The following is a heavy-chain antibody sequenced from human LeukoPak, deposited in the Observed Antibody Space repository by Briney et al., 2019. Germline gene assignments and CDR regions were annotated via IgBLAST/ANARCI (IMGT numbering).Heavy chain of an antibody. J-gene: IGHJ4*02. CDR3: ARQGCSGGSCDRGFDY. D-gene: IGHD2-15*01. V-gene: IGHV5-51*01. CDR2: IYPGDSDT. Sequence: GESLKISCKGSGYSFTSYWIGWVRQMPGKGLEWMGIIYPGDSDTRYSPSFQGQVTISADKSISTAYLQWSSLEASDTAMYYCARQGCSGGSCDRGFDYWGQGTLVTVSS. CDR1: GYSFTSYW.